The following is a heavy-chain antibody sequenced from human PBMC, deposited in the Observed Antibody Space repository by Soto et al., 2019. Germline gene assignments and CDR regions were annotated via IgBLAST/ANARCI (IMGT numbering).Heavy chain of an antibody. CDR1: GYSFTSYW. Sequence: GESLKISCKGSGYSFTSYWIGWVRQMPGKGLEWMGIIYPGDSDTRYSPSFQGQVTISADKSISTAYLQWSSLKASDTAMYYCARHTRNWNYELGEDWFDPWGQGTLVTVSS. J-gene: IGHJ5*02. CDR3: ARHTRNWNYELGEDWFDP. D-gene: IGHD1-7*01. V-gene: IGHV5-51*01. CDR2: IYPGDSDT.